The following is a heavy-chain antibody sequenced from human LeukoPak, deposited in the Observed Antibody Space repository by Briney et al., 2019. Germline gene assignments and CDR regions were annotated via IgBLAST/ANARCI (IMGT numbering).Heavy chain of an antibody. CDR1: GGTLSSYA. J-gene: IGHJ3*02. Sequence: SVKVSCKASGGTLSSYAISWVRQAPGQGLEWMGGIIPIFGTANYAQKFQGRVTITAGESTSTAYMELSSLRSEDTAVYYCAREQTPLPAPDAFDIWGQGTMVTVSS. CDR3: AREQTPLPAPDAFDI. V-gene: IGHV1-69*13. CDR2: IIPIFGTA. D-gene: IGHD4-23*01.